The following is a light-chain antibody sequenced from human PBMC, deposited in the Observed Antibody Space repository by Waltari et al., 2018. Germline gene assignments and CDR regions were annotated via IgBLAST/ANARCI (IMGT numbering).Light chain of an antibody. CDR1: RNVSPW. CDR2: QTS. J-gene: IGKJ1*01. CDR3: LQYNGEPRT. Sequence: DTQMTQSPATLSAFVGDRVTISCRASRNVSPWLAWHQQKPGKDPKLLIYQTSMLASGVPSRFSGSGSWTEFTLTISSLQPEDFATYYCLQYNGEPRTFGQGTKVEV. V-gene: IGKV1-5*03.